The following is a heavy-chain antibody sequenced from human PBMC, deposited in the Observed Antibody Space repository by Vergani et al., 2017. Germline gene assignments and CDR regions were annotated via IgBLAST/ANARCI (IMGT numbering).Heavy chain of an antibody. CDR1: GFTFSSYA. CDR3: AKGGWDIVVVPAADYFDC. D-gene: IGHD2-2*01. Sequence: EVQLLESGGGLVQPGGSLRLSCAASGFTFSSYAMSWVRQAPGKGLEWVSAISGSGGSTYYADSVKGRFTISRDNSKNTLYLQMTSLRAEDTAVYYCAKGGWDIVVVPAADYFDCWGQGTLVTVSS. CDR2: ISGSGGST. V-gene: IGHV3-23*01. J-gene: IGHJ4*02.